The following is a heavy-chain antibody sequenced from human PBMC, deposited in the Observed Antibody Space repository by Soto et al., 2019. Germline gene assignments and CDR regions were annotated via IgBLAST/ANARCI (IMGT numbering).Heavy chain of an antibody. J-gene: IGHJ4*02. CDR3: ARSMAGRIDY. Sequence: QVQLQESGPGLVKPSETLSLTCTVSGASINSYYWSWIRQTPGKGLEWIGYVHFSGSTKYNPSLKSRVTISTDTSKTHFSLKLSSVTAADTALYYCARSMAGRIDYWGQGTLVTVSS. CDR1: GASINSYY. D-gene: IGHD6-19*01. V-gene: IGHV4-59*01. CDR2: VHFSGST.